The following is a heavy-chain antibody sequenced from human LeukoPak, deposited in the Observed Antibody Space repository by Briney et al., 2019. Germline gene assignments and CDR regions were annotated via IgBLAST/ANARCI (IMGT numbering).Heavy chain of an antibody. CDR1: GGSISSYY. D-gene: IGHD6-13*01. Sequence: PSETLSLTCTVSGGSISSYYWSWIRQPPGKGLEWIGYIYTSGSTNYNPSLKSRVTISEDTSKNQFSLKLSSVTAADTAVYYCARLYVPEYSSSWYFYYFDYWGQGTLVTVSS. CDR3: ARLYVPEYSSSWYFYYFDY. CDR2: IYTSGST. J-gene: IGHJ4*02. V-gene: IGHV4-4*09.